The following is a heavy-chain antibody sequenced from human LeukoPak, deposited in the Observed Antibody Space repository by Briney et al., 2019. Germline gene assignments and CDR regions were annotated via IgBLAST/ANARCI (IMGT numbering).Heavy chain of an antibody. V-gene: IGHV1-18*01. D-gene: IGHD3-3*01. CDR3: ARDVPDFWSGFDS. CDR1: GYPFYTYG. J-gene: IGHJ4*02. CDR2: ISGNDGAT. Sequence: ASVKVSCKASGYPFYTYGLSWVRQAPGQGLEWMGQISGNDGATKYAQKFQGSVTMTTDTATSTAYMELTSLTSDDTAVYYCARDVPDFWSGFDSWGQGTLVTVSP.